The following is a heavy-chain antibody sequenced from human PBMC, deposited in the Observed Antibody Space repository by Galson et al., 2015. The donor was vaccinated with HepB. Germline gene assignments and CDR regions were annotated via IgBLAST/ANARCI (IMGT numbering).Heavy chain of an antibody. V-gene: IGHV3-11*01. Sequence: SLRLSCAASGFICSNYNMSWIRQAPGKGLEWVSYISSSCSTILYADSVKGRFTISRDNAKNSLFLQMNSLTADDTAVYYCATDSAGDPQRFDYWGQGTLVTVSS. CDR1: GFICSNYN. J-gene: IGHJ4*02. CDR3: ATDSAGDPQRFDY. CDR2: ISSSCSTI. D-gene: IGHD4-17*01.